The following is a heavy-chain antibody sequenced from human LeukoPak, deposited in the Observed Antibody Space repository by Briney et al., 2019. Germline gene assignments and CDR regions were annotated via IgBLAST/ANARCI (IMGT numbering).Heavy chain of an antibody. CDR2: INSDGSTT. D-gene: IGHD6-19*01. CDR1: GFTFTGYW. J-gene: IGHJ4*02. V-gene: IGHV3-74*01. CDR3: ARAPVRGAVAGVDY. Sequence: GGSLRLSCAASGFTFTGYWMYWVRQAPGKGLVWVSCINSDGSTTNYADSVKGRFTISRDNAKNTVYLQMNSLRAEDTAVYYCARAPVRGAVAGVDYWGQGTLVTVSS.